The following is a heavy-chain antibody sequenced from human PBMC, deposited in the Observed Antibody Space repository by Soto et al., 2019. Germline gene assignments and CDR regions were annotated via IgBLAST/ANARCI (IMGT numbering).Heavy chain of an antibody. CDR3: AKDRGASSSWYVYQY. CDR1: GFTFSSYA. D-gene: IGHD6-13*01. Sequence: GGSLRLSCAASGFTFSSYAMSWVRQAPGKGLEWVSAISGSGGSTYYADSVKGRFTISRDNSKNTLYLQMNSLRAEDTAVYYCAKDRGASSSWYVYQYWGQGTLVTVSS. V-gene: IGHV3-23*01. CDR2: ISGSGGST. J-gene: IGHJ4*02.